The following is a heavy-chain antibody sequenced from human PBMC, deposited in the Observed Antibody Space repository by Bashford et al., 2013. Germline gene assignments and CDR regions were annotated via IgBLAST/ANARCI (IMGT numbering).Heavy chain of an antibody. V-gene: IGHV3-73*01. CDR3: TTEYDFGPYYYYYGMDV. Sequence: VRQAPGKGLEWVGRIRSKANSYATAYAASVKGRFTISRDDSKNTAYLQMNSLKTEDTAVYYCTTEYDFGPYYYYYGMDVWGQGTTVTVSS. CDR2: IRSKANSYAT. D-gene: IGHD3-3*01. J-gene: IGHJ6*02.